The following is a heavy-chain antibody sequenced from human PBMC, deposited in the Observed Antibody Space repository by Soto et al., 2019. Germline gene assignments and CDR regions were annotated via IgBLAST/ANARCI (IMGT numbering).Heavy chain of an antibody. J-gene: IGHJ6*02. Sequence: QVQLVQSGAEVKPPGASVKVSCKASGYTFTGHYMHWVRQVSGRRLEFLGWLKPDNGGTYYAPKFQGRVTFTRDTSNTIGYMEMNGLHSDETAVYFCARDLCPLGSGSPCPTFGMDLWGQGTTGAVAS. CDR3: ARDLCPLGSGSPCPTFGMDL. D-gene: IGHD3-10*01. CDR1: GYTFTGHY. V-gene: IGHV1-2*02. CDR2: LKPDNGGT.